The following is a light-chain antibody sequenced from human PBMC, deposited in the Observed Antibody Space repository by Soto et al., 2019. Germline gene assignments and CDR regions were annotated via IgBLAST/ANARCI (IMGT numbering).Light chain of an antibody. V-gene: IGKV3-20*01. CDR3: QQYGSSHVT. Sequence: EIVLAQSPDTLSLSPGESATLSCRASQSVPTNSLAWYQQKPGQAPRLLIYDASRRATGIPDRFSGGGSGSDFNLTISRLEPEDFAVYHCQQYGSSHVTFGQGTKVEIK. CDR1: QSVPTNS. J-gene: IGKJ2*01. CDR2: DAS.